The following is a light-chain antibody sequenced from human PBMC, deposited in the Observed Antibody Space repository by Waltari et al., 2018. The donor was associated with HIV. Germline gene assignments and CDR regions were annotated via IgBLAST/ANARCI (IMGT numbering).Light chain of an antibody. J-gene: IGKJ1*01. Sequence: IQMTQTPSSLSASIGDRVLITCLASQNIDTYFNWYQQKEGKAPKILIYTTSNLQSAVASRFSGSGSGTEFTLTISSLQPEDLATYYCQQGYNTPPWTFAPGTKVEVK. CDR1: QNIDTY. CDR2: TTS. V-gene: IGKV1-39*01. CDR3: QQGYNTPPWT.